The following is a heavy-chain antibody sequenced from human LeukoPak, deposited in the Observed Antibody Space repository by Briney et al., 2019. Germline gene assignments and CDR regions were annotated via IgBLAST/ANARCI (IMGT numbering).Heavy chain of an antibody. CDR1: GVTFSSDS. V-gene: IGHV3-21*01. CDR2: ISSSSSYI. CDR3: ARGGPLLWFGELLNYYGMDV. Sequence: GGCLRLSCAASGVTFSSDSMNWGGEAPGKGGGGGSSISSSSSYIYYAESVKGRFTISRDNAKNSLYLQMNSLRAEDTAVYYCARGGPLLWFGELLNYYGMDVWGQGTTVTVSS. J-gene: IGHJ6*02. D-gene: IGHD3-10*01.